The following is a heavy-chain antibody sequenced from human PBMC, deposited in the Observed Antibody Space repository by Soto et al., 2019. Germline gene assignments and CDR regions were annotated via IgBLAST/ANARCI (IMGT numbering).Heavy chain of an antibody. CDR1: GYTFTSYA. Sequence: ASVKVSCKASGYTFTSYAMNLVRQAPGQGLEWMGWISAYNGNTNYAQKLQGRVTMTTDTSTSTAYMELRSLRSDDTAVYYCARGYYYDSSGYSNFDYWGQGTLVTVSS. V-gene: IGHV1-18*01. J-gene: IGHJ4*02. CDR2: ISAYNGNT. CDR3: ARGYYYDSSGYSNFDY. D-gene: IGHD3-22*01.